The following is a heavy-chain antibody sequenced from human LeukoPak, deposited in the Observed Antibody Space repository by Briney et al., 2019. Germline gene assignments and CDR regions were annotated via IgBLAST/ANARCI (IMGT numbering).Heavy chain of an antibody. J-gene: IGHJ5*02. Sequence: GASVKVSCKASGYTFTGYYMHWVRQAPGQGLEWMGRINPNSGGTNYAQKFQGRVTMTRDTSISTAYMELSRLRSDDTAVYYCARDPLGYDRNWFDPWGQGTLVTVSS. CDR2: INPNSGGT. CDR3: ARDPLGYDRNWFDP. V-gene: IGHV1-2*06. D-gene: IGHD3-22*01. CDR1: GYTFTGYY.